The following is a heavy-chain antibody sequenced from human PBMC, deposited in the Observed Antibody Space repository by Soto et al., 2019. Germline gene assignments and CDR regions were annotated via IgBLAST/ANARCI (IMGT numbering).Heavy chain of an antibody. CDR1: GYTFTSYD. V-gene: IGHV1-8*01. Sequence: ASVKVSCKASGYTFTSYDINWVRQATGQGLEWMGWMNPNSGNTGYAQKFQGRVTMTRNTSISTPYMQLSSMRSEDTAVYYCARGGLNCNATSCYYFGMDVWGQATTGTVSS. J-gene: IGHJ6*02. CDR2: MNPNSGNT. D-gene: IGHD2-2*01. CDR3: ARGGLNCNATSCYYFGMDV.